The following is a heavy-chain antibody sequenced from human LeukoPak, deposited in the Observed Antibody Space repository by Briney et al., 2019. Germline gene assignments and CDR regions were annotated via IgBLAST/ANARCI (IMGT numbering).Heavy chain of an antibody. Sequence: SETLSLTCAVSGYSISSGYYWSWIRQPAGKGLEWIGRIYTSGRTTYNPSLKSRVTISVDTSKNQFSLKLSSMTAADTAIYYCARESDLSHYDRTDYWGQGTLVTVSS. CDR2: IYTSGRT. CDR3: ARESDLSHYDRTDY. J-gene: IGHJ4*02. CDR1: GYSISSGYY. V-gene: IGHV4-61*02. D-gene: IGHD3-22*01.